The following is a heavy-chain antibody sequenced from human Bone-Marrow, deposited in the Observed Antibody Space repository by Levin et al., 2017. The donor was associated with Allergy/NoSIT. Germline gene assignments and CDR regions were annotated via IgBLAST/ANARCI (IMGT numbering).Heavy chain of an antibody. D-gene: IGHD3-3*01. CDR1: GFTFDDYG. Sequence: GGSLRLSCEASGFTFDDYGMHWVRQAPGKGLEWVSGISWSSGSIGYADAVKGRFIISRDNGKNSLYLEMNSLTTEATAFYYCVKGRGRSVLFWNFDLWGRGTLVTVSS. CDR3: VKGRGRSVLFWNFDL. CDR2: ISWSSGSI. V-gene: IGHV3-9*01. J-gene: IGHJ2*01.